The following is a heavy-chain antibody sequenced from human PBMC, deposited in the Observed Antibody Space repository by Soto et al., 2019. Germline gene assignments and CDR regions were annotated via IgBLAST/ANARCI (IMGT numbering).Heavy chain of an antibody. V-gene: IGHV3-30-3*01. CDR3: ASPGPSRGGHAFDI. CDR2: ISYDGSNK. Sequence: QVQLVESGGGVVQPGRSLRLSCAASGFTFSSYAMHWVRQAPGKGLEWVAVISYDGSNKYYADSVKGRFTISRDNSKNTLYLQMNSLRAEETAVYYCASPGPSRGGHAFDIWGQGTMVTVSS. D-gene: IGHD3-10*01. CDR1: GFTFSSYA. J-gene: IGHJ3*02.